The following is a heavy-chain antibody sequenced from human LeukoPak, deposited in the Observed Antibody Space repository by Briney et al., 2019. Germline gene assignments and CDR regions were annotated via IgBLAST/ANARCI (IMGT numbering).Heavy chain of an antibody. J-gene: IGHJ4*02. D-gene: IGHD2/OR15-2a*01. CDR2: FSSGGRT. V-gene: IGHV3-53*01. CDR1: GFTLSTYS. Sequence: GGSLRLSCAASGFTLSTYSMSWVRQAPGKGLEWVAAFSSGGRTSYADSVKGRFTISRDTSQNTVYLQMNSLRDEDTALYYCASILYGWGQGTLVTVSS. CDR3: ASILYG.